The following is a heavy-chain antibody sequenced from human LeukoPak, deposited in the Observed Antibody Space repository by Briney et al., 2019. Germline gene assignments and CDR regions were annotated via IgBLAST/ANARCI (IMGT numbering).Heavy chain of an antibody. CDR1: GGSISSSSYY. D-gene: IGHD3-22*01. J-gene: IGHJ3*02. CDR2: IYYSGST. V-gene: IGHV4-39*01. CDR3: ARQTDYYDSSGYYIDAFDI. Sequence: PSETLSLTCTVSGGSISSSSYYWGWIRQPPGKELEWIGSIYYSGSTYYNPSLKSRVTISVDTSKNQFSLKLSPVTAADTAVYYCARQTDYYDSSGYYIDAFDIWGQGTMVTVSS.